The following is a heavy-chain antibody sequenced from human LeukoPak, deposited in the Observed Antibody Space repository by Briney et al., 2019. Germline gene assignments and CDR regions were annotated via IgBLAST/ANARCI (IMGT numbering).Heavy chain of an antibody. CDR1: GFTFSSHW. J-gene: IGHJ5*02. CDR3: ARAFWNGNWFDP. CDR2: IWYDGSNK. V-gene: IGHV3-33*08. Sequence: GGSLRLSCAASGFTFSSHWMHWVRQAPGKGLEWVAVIWYDGSNKYYADPVKGRFTISRDNSKNTLYLQMNSLRAEDTAVYYCARAFWNGNWFDPWGQGTLVTVSS. D-gene: IGHD1-1*01.